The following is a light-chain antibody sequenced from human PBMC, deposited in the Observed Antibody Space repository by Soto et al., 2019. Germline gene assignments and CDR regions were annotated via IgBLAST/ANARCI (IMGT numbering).Light chain of an antibody. Sequence: QPALTQPASGAGSPGESSTFACTGTSSDGGSSNLVSWYQQHPGKAPKLLIYEVSKRPSGVPNRFSGSKSGNTASLTISGLQAEDEADYYCCSYAGSSTHVFGTGTKVTVL. J-gene: IGLJ1*01. CDR2: EVS. CDR1: SSDGGSSNL. V-gene: IGLV2-23*02. CDR3: CSYAGSSTHV.